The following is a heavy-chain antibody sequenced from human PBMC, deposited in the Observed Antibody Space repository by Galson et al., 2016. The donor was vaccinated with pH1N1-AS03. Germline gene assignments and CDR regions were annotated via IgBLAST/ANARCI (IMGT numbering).Heavy chain of an antibody. J-gene: IGHJ6*02. CDR3: ARDPRGPCTSSTCPTAYYFGMDV. D-gene: IGHD2-2*01. V-gene: IGHV1-2*04. CDR2: INPKSGVT. Sequence: SVKVSCKASGYTFTGFSINWVRQAPGQGLELMGWINPKSGVTNYAQKFQAWVNMTRDTSSSTAYMELSGLKSEDTAVYYCARDPRGPCTSSTCPTAYYFGMDVWGQGTTVIVSS. CDR1: GYTFTGFS.